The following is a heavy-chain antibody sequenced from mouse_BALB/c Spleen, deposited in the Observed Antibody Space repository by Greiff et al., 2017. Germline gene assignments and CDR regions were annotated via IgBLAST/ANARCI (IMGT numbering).Heavy chain of an antibody. V-gene: IGHV5-4*02. Sequence: EVKVVESGGGLVKPGGSLKLSCAASGFTFSDYYMYWVRQTPEKRLEWVATISDGGSYTYYPDSVKGRFTISRDNAKNNLYLQMSSLKSEDTAMYYCARAYYRYDRDAMDYWGQGTSVTVSS. CDR2: ISDGGSYT. J-gene: IGHJ4*01. CDR1: GFTFSDYY. D-gene: IGHD2-14*01. CDR3: ARAYYRYDRDAMDY.